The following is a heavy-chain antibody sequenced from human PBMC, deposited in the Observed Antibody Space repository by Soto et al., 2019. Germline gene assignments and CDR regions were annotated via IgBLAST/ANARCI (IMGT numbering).Heavy chain of an antibody. CDR1: GGTFSSYA. D-gene: IGHD3-10*01. CDR2: IIPIFGTA. Sequence: SVKVSCKASGGTFSSYAISWVRQAPGQGLEWMGGIIPIFGTANYAQKFQGRATITADESTSTAYMELSSLRSEDTAVYYCARVEVRGVIPSRGGMDVWGQGITVTVSS. V-gene: IGHV1-69*13. CDR3: ARVEVRGVIPSRGGMDV. J-gene: IGHJ6*02.